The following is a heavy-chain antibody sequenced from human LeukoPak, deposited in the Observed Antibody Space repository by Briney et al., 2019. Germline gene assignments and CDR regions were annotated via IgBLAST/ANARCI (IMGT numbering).Heavy chain of an antibody. CDR3: ARDHLHSGYDHDY. J-gene: IGHJ4*02. Sequence: ASVKVSCKTSGYTFSTYGISWVRQAPGQGLEWMGWVSGYNADTHYAQRFQGGVTMTTDTSTNTAYMELRSLRSDDTAVYYCARDHLHSGYDHDYWGQGTLVTVSS. CDR2: VSGYNADT. CDR1: GYTFSTYG. D-gene: IGHD5-12*01. V-gene: IGHV1-18*01.